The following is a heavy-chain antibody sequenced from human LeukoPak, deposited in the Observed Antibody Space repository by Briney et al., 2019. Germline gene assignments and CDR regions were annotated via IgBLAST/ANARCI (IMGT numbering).Heavy chain of an antibody. V-gene: IGHV3-21*01. J-gene: IGHJ4*02. CDR2: ISSSSSYI. D-gene: IGHD1-26*01. CDR3: ARLQVGATCFDY. CDR1: GFTFSSYS. Sequence: GGSLRLSCAASGFTFSSYSMNWVRQAPGKGLEWVSSISSSSSYIYYADSVKGRFTISRDNAKNLLYLQMNSLRAEDTAMYYCARLQVGATCFDYWGQGTLVTVSS.